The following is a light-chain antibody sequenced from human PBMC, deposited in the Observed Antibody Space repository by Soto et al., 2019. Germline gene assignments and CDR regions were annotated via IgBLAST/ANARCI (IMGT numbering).Light chain of an antibody. Sequence: EIVLTQSPGTLSLSPGERATLSCRASQSVSSSFLAWYQQKAGQAPRLLIYGASSRATGIPDRFSGSGSGTDVNLTISRLEPEDFAVDYCQQYDRSPWTFGQGTKVEIK. J-gene: IGKJ1*01. CDR1: QSVSSSF. CDR2: GAS. CDR3: QQYDRSPWT. V-gene: IGKV3-20*01.